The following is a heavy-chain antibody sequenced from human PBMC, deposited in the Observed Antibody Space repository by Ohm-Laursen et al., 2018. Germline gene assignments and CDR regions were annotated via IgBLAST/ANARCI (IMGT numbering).Heavy chain of an antibody. D-gene: IGHD4-17*01. V-gene: IGHV3-9*01. CDR1: GFTFDDHA. Sequence: SLRLSCAASGFTFDDHAMHWVRQAPGKGLEWVSVISWNSGRIAYADSVKGRFTISRDNSKNSLCLQMNSLRTEDTALYYCAKDMATVTTFTGVDYWGQGTLVTVSS. CDR2: ISWNSGRI. CDR3: AKDMATVTTFTGVDY. J-gene: IGHJ4*02.